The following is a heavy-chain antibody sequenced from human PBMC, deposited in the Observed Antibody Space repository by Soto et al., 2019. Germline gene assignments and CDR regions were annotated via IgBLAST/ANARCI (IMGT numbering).Heavy chain of an antibody. D-gene: IGHD3-22*01. Sequence: SETLSLTCTVSGGSISGYYWSWLRQPPGKGLEWIGYIYNIGSTNYNPSLRSRVTMSMDTSQEQFSLKLSSVTAADTAVYYCARDPSSGYYDSSGYYYHYYYGMDAWGQGTTVTVSS. CDR1: GGSISGYY. V-gene: IGHV4-59*01. CDR2: IYNIGST. CDR3: ARDPSSGYYDSSGYYYHYYYGMDA. J-gene: IGHJ6*02.